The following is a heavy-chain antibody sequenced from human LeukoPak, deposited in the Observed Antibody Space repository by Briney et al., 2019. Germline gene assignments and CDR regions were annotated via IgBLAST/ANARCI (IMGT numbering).Heavy chain of an antibody. Sequence: SETLSLTCAVSGYSISRGYYWGWIRQPPGQGLEWIGSIYHSGSTYYNPSRKSLVTISVDPTKNQFSLKLSSVTAAETAVYYCARGRIAAAGVNWFDPWGQGALVTVSS. CDR2: IYHSGST. D-gene: IGHD6-13*01. CDR3: ARGRIAAAGVNWFDP. V-gene: IGHV4-38-2*01. CDR1: GYSISRGYY. J-gene: IGHJ5*02.